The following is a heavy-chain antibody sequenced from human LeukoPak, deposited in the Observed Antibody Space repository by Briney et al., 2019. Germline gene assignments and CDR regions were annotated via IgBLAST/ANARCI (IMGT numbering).Heavy chain of an antibody. CDR1: GFTFSSYA. CDR2: ISGSGGST. D-gene: IGHD6-6*01. Sequence: PGGSLRLSCAASGFTFSSYAMSWVRQAPGKGLEWVSAISGSGGSTYYADSVKGRFTISRDNSKNTLYLQMNSLRAEDTAVYYCAKDSSSSGYYYYYMDVWGKGTTVTVSS. CDR3: AKDSSSSGYYYYYMDV. V-gene: IGHV3-23*01. J-gene: IGHJ6*03.